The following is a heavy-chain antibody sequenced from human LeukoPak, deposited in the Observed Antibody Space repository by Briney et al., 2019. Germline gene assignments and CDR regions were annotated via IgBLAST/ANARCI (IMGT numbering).Heavy chain of an antibody. CDR1: GFIFSNYW. J-gene: IGHJ3*02. Sequence: GGSLRLSCAASGFIFSNYWMSWVRQAPGRGLEWVANIKYDGSERYYVDSVKGRFTISRDNAKNSLYLQMNSLRAEDMALYYCAATGTTRGDAFDIWGQGTMVTVSS. CDR2: IKYDGSER. D-gene: IGHD1-1*01. V-gene: IGHV3-7*03. CDR3: AATGTTRGDAFDI.